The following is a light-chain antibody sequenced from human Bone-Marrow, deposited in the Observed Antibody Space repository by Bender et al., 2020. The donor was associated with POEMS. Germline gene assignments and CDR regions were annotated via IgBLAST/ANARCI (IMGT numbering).Light chain of an antibody. CDR3: CSYTGTTTFYV. J-gene: IGLJ1*01. Sequence: QSVLTQPPSVSGTPGQRVTISCSGSSSNIGSETVTWYQQLPGTAPKLMIYEVRKRPSGVSNRFSGSKSDNTASLTISGLQAEDEADYYCCSYTGTTTFYVFGTGTKVTVL. CDR2: EVR. CDR1: SSNIGSET. V-gene: IGLV2-23*02.